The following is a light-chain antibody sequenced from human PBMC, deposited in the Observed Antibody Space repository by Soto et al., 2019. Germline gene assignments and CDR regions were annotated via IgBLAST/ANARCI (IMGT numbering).Light chain of an antibody. V-gene: IGKV3-15*01. Sequence: EIVMTQSPATLSLSPGERATLSCRASQTIDNTLAWYQRKPGQAPRLLIYDASTRATGVPARFSGSGSGTDFTLTISSLQSEDFAVYYCQQYNSYSRTFGQGTKVEIK. J-gene: IGKJ1*01. CDR2: DAS. CDR3: QQYNSYSRT. CDR1: QTIDNT.